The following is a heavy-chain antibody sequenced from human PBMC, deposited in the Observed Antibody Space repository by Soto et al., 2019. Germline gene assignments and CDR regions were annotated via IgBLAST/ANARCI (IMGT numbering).Heavy chain of an antibody. J-gene: IGHJ3*02. CDR2: IYWDDDT. D-gene: IGHD3-3*01. CDR1: GFSLTTSGVG. V-gene: IGHV2-5*02. CDR3: VRFWSGFFVLLQRDAFVI. Sequence: QITLKESGPPLVRPTQTLTLACSLSGFSLTTSGVGVGWIRQPPGKALEFLALIYWDDDTRYRPSLRTRLTITKEASNYRVVLTMTNVHPLDTSTCSCVRFWSGFFVLLQRDAFVIWGQGTMVTFSS.